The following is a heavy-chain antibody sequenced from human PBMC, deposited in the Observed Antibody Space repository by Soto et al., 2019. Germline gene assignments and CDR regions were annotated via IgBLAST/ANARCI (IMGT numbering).Heavy chain of an antibody. Sequence: ASVKVSCKASGYTFTTYAMHWVRQAPGQRLEWMGWIHAGNGNTKYSQKFQGRVTITRDTSASTAYMELSSLKFEDTAVYYCAREGWDAYYFDYWGQGTLVTVSS. D-gene: IGHD1-26*01. CDR2: IHAGNGNT. J-gene: IGHJ4*02. V-gene: IGHV1-3*01. CDR3: AREGWDAYYFDY. CDR1: GYTFTTYA.